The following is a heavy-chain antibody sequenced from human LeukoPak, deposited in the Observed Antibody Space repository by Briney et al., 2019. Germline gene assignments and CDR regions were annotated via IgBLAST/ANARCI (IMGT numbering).Heavy chain of an antibody. D-gene: IGHD5-18*01. CDR2: IYSGDTT. V-gene: IGHV3-66*01. CDR1: GFTVSSNY. Sequence: GGSLRLSCAASGFTVSSNYMSWVRQAPGKGLEWVSVIYSGDTTYYADSVKGRFTISRDNSKNALDLQMNSLRAEDTAVYYCANSLRGYSYGTFDYWGQGTLVTVSS. CDR3: ANSLRGYSYGTFDY. J-gene: IGHJ4*02.